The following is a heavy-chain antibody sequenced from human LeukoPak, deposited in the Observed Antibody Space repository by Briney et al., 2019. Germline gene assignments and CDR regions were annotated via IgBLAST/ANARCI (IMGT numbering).Heavy chain of an antibody. CDR2: ISGYSVTT. Sequence: GGALRLSCAASGFTFSNSAMSWVRQSPGKGVEWVSFISGYSVTTYYADSVQGRFTVTRDNSKKTLYLQTHSMRDEDTAIYSCAKHYGDYFLDFWGQGTLVTVSS. CDR3: AKHYGDYFLDF. J-gene: IGHJ4*02. V-gene: IGHV3-23*01. CDR1: GFTFSNSA. D-gene: IGHD4-17*01.